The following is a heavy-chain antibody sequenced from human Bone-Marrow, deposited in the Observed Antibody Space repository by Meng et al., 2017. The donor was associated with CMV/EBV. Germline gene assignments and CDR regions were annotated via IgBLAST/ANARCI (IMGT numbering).Heavy chain of an antibody. Sequence: GGSLRLSCAASGFTFSSYGMHWVRQAPGKGLEWVANIKQDGSEKYYVDSVKGRFTISRDNAKNSLYLQMNSLRAEDTAVYYCALVNYYYGMDVWGQGTTVTVSS. J-gene: IGHJ6*02. CDR3: ALVNYYYGMDV. V-gene: IGHV3-7*01. CDR2: IKQDGSEK. D-gene: IGHD3-10*01. CDR1: GFTFSSYG.